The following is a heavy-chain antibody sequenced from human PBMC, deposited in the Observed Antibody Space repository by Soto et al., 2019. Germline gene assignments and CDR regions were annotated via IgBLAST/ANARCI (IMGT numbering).Heavy chain of an antibody. Sequence: ASVKVSCKASGYTFTSYGISWVRQAPGQGLEWMGWISAYDGNTNYAQKLQGRVTMTTDTSTSTAYMELRSLRSDDTAVYYCARDEYCSGGSCIAFDIWGQGTMVTVSS. J-gene: IGHJ3*02. CDR2: ISAYDGNT. D-gene: IGHD2-15*01. CDR3: ARDEYCSGGSCIAFDI. V-gene: IGHV1-18*01. CDR1: GYTFTSYG.